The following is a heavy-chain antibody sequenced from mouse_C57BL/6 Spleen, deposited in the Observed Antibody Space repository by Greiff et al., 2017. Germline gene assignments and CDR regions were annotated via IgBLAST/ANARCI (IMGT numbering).Heavy chain of an antibody. V-gene: IGHV5-12*01. CDR1: GFTISDYY. CDR3: ARDYDYSNAMDY. J-gene: IGHJ4*01. D-gene: IGHD2-4*01. Sequence: EVHLVESGGGLVQPGGSLKLSCAASGFTISDYYMYWVRQTPEKRLEWVAYISNGGGSTYYPDTVKGRFPISRDTAKNTLYLQMSRLKSEDTAMYYCARDYDYSNAMDYWGQGTSVTVSS. CDR2: ISNGGGST.